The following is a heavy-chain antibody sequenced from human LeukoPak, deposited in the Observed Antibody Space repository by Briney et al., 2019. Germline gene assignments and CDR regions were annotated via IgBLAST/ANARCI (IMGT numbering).Heavy chain of an antibody. V-gene: IGHV3-23*01. CDR1: GFTFSSYA. Sequence: GGSLRLSCAVSGFTFSSYAMNWVRQPPGKGLEWVSAIDNSGRNTFYADSVTGRFTISRDNSKETVYLQMSILRAEDTAIYYCARDGVVGFQDWGQGTLVTASS. D-gene: IGHD3-3*01. CDR2: IDNSGRNT. CDR3: ARDGVVGFQD. J-gene: IGHJ1*01.